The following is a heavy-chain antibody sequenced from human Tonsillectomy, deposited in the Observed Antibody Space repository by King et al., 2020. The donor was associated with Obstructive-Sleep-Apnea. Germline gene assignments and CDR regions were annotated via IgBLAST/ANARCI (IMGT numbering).Heavy chain of an antibody. V-gene: IGHV3-48*04. J-gene: IGHJ4*02. CDR2: ISSSSSTI. CDR3: ASAGIVGEETFDY. D-gene: IGHD1-26*01. Sequence: VQLVESGGGLVQPGGSLRLSCAASGFTFSSYSMNWFRQAPGTGLEWVSYISSSSSTIYYAASAKGRFTISRDNAKNSLYLQMNSLRAEDTAVYYCASAGIVGEETFDYWGQGTLVTVSS. CDR1: GFTFSSYS.